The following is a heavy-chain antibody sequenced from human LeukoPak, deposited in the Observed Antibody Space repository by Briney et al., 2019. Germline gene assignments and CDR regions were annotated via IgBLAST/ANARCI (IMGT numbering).Heavy chain of an antibody. CDR1: GGSISSGGYY. Sequence: SQTLSLTCTVSGGSISSGGYYWSWIRQHPGKGLEWIGYIYYSGSTYYNPSLKSRVTISVDTSKNQFSLKLSSVTAADTAVYYCARSPTYYYDSSGYPDGMDVWGQGTTVTVPS. CDR2: IYYSGST. D-gene: IGHD3-22*01. CDR3: ARSPTYYYDSSGYPDGMDV. V-gene: IGHV4-31*03. J-gene: IGHJ6*02.